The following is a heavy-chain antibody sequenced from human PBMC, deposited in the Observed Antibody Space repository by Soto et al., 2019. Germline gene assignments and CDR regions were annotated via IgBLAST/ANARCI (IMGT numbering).Heavy chain of an antibody. J-gene: IGHJ4*02. V-gene: IGHV4-34*01. CDR3: ARGQSSLLLDC. D-gene: IGHD2-8*02. Sequence: SETLSLTCAVYGGSFSGYYWSWIRQPPGKGLEWIGEINHSGSTNYNPSLKSRVTISVDTSKNQFSLKLSSVTAAGTAVYYCARGQSSLLLDCWGQGVLVTVSS. CDR1: GGSFSGYY. CDR2: INHSGST.